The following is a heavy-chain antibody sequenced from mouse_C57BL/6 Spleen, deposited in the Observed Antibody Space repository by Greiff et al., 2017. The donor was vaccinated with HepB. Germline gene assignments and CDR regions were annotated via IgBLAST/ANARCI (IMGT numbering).Heavy chain of an antibody. V-gene: IGHV5-4*01. Sequence: EVQLVESGGGLVKPGGSLKLSCAASGFTFSSYAMSWVRQTPEKRLEWVATISDGGSYTYYPDNVKGRFTISRDNAKNNLYLQMSHLKSEDTAMYYCAREGEGFSYWGQGTLVTVSA. J-gene: IGHJ3*01. CDR1: GFTFSSYA. CDR3: AREGEGFSY. CDR2: ISDGGSYT.